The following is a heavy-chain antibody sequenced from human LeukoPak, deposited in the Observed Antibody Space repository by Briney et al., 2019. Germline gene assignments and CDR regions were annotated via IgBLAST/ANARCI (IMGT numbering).Heavy chain of an antibody. CDR3: ARETRWLQVFDY. V-gene: IGHV3-30-3*01. CDR1: GFTFSSYA. J-gene: IGHJ4*02. D-gene: IGHD5-24*01. Sequence: PRGSLRLSCAASGFTFSSYAMHWVRQAPGKGLEWVAVISYDGSNKYYADSVKGRFTISRDNSKNTLYLQMNSLRAEDTAVYYCARETRWLQVFDYWGQGTLVTVSS. CDR2: ISYDGSNK.